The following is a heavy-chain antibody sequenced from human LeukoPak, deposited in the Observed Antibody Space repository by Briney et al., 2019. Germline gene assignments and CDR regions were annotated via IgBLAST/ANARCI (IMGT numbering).Heavy chain of an antibody. CDR1: GYTFTGYY. V-gene: IGHV1-2*02. CDR2: ITPNSGGT. CDR3: ARVYRWLHPNDAFDI. J-gene: IGHJ3*02. D-gene: IGHD5-12*01. Sequence: ASVKVSCKASGYTFTGYYMHWVRQAPGQGLEWMGWITPNSGGTNYAQKFQGRVTMTSDTSISTAYMELSRLRSNDTPVYYCARVYRWLHPNDAFDIWGQGTMVTVSS.